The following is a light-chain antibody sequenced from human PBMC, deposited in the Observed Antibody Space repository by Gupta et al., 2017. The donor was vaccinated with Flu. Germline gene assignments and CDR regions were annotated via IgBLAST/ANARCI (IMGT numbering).Light chain of an antibody. J-gene: IGLJ2*01. CDR3: AAWDDSLNGVV. CDR2: YDD. V-gene: IGLV1-36*01. CDR1: SSNVENNA. Sequence: QSVFTQPRAVSEAPGQRVAISCSGSSSNVENNAVNWYQQLPGKAPKLLIYYDDFLPSGVSGRFSGSKSGASASLAISGLRSEDEADYYCAAWDDSLNGVVFGGGTRLTVL.